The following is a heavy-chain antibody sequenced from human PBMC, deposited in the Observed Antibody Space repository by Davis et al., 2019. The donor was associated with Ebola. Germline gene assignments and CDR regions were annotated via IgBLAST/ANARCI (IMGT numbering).Heavy chain of an antibody. J-gene: IGHJ6*02. Sequence: AASVKVSCKASGYTFTSYAMHWVRQAPGQRLEWMGWISAYNGNTNYAQKLQGRVTMTTDTSTSTAYMELRSLRSDDTAVYYCARDSSAFWELLFYGMDVWGQGTTVTVSS. D-gene: IGHD3-10*01. CDR2: ISAYNGNT. CDR1: GYTFTSYA. V-gene: IGHV1-18*01. CDR3: ARDSSAFWELLFYGMDV.